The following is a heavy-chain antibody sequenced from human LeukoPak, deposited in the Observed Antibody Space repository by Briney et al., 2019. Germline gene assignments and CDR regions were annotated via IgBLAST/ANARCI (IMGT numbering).Heavy chain of an antibody. Sequence: GGSLRLSCAASGFTVSSNYMSWVRQAPGKGLEWVSVIYSGGSTYYADSVKGRFTISRDNSKNTLYLQMNSLRAEDTAVYYCARAYSSGRKPYYFDYRGQGTLVTVSS. D-gene: IGHD6-19*01. V-gene: IGHV3-66*01. J-gene: IGHJ4*02. CDR3: ARAYSSGRKPYYFDY. CDR2: IYSGGST. CDR1: GFTVSSNY.